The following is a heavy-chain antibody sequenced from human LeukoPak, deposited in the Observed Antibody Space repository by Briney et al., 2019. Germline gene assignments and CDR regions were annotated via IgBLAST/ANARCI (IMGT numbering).Heavy chain of an antibody. CDR3: ARGVGATPPAVFDM. CDR1: GFTFSSYS. D-gene: IGHD2-15*01. V-gene: IGHV3-21*01. Sequence: AGGSLRLSCAASGFTFSSYSMNWVRQAPGKGLQWVSSISSSSSYIYYADSVKGRFTISRDNPKNSLYLQMNSLRAEDTAVYYCARGVGATPPAVFDMWGQGTMVTVSS. J-gene: IGHJ3*02. CDR2: ISSSSSYI.